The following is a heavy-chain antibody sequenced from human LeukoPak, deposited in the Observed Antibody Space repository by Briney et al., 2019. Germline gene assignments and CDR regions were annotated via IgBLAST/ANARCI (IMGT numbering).Heavy chain of an antibody. Sequence: GESLKISCKGSGYNFTSYWIGWVRQMPGKGLEWMGITYPGDSDTRYSPSFQGQVTISADKSTSTAYLQWSSLKASDTAMYYCARRRGLSNGYYYLDALDMWGQGTTVTVSS. J-gene: IGHJ3*02. CDR3: ARRRGLSNGYYYLDALDM. CDR2: TYPGDSDT. CDR1: GYNFTSYW. D-gene: IGHD3-22*01. V-gene: IGHV5-51*01.